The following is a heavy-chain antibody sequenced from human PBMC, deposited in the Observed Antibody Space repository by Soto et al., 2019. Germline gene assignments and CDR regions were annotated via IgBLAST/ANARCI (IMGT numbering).Heavy chain of an antibody. J-gene: IGHJ3*02. D-gene: IGHD2-2*01. CDR3: ARISLTGYCSSTSCSNI. CDR2: IIPILGIA. CDR1: GGTFSSYT. V-gene: IGHV1-69*02. Sequence: ASVKVSWKASGGTFSSYTISWVRQAPGQGLEWMGRIIPILGIANYAQKFQGRVTITADKSTSTAYMELSSLRSEDTAVYYCARISLTGYCSSTSCSNIWGQGTMVTVSS.